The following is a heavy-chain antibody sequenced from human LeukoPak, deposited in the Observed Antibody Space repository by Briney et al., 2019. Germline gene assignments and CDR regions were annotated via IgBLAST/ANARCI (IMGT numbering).Heavy chain of an antibody. CDR3: ARLDYGDYEDYYGMDV. CDR1: GDSISSGGYY. J-gene: IGHJ6*02. CDR2: IYHSGST. D-gene: IGHD4-17*01. Sequence: SETLSLTCTVSGDSISSGGYYWSWIRQPPGKGLEWIGYIYHSGSTYYNPSLKSRVTISVDRSKNQFSLKLSSVTAADTAVYYCARLDYGDYEDYYGMDVWGQGTTVTVSS. V-gene: IGHV4-30-2*01.